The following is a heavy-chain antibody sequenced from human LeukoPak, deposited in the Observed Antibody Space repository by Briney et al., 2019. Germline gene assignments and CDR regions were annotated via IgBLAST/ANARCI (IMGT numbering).Heavy chain of an antibody. Sequence: ASVRVSCKASGYTFTNYYIHWVRQAPGQGLEWMGTINPSVGTTRSAKGRASLTRDTSTSTVYMALSTLRSEDTAVYYCARSVFPYYSGSGSPYNVDVRQNSYFDFWGQGTLVTVSS. J-gene: IGHJ4*02. V-gene: IGHV1-46*01. CDR3: ARSVFPYYSGSGSPYNVDVRQNSYFDF. D-gene: IGHD3-10*01. CDR1: GYTFTNYY. CDR2: INPSVGTT.